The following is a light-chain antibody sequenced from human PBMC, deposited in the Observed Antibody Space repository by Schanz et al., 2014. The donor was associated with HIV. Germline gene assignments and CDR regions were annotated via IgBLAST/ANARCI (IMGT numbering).Light chain of an antibody. CDR1: QSISSY. CDR3: QQCVTYPYT. V-gene: IGKV1-39*01. J-gene: IGKJ2*01. CDR2: AAS. Sequence: DIQMTQSPSSLSASVGDRVTITCRASQSISSYLNWYQQKPGKAPKLLIYAASSLQSGVPSRFSGSGSGTDFTLTISSLQPEDFAIYYCQQCVTYPYTFGQGTKLDIK.